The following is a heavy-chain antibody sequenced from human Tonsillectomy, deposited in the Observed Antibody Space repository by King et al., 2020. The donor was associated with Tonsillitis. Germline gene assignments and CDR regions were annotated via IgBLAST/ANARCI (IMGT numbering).Heavy chain of an antibody. CDR2: IRSKAYGGTT. D-gene: IGHD4-23*01. CDR1: GFTFGDYV. J-gene: IGHJ4*02. CDR3: TTSYGGKYYFDY. Sequence: VQLVESGGGLVKPGRSPRLSCTVSGFTFGDYVMNWFRQAPGKGLEGVGFIRSKAYGGTTEYAASVKGRFTISRDDSKSIAYLQMNSLKTEDTAVYYCTTSYGGKYYFDYWGQGTLVTVSS. V-gene: IGHV3-49*05.